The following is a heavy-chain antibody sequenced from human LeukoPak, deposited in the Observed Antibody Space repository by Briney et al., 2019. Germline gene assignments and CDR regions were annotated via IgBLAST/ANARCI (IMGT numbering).Heavy chain of an antibody. CDR2: INAGNGNT. J-gene: IGHJ6*02. V-gene: IGHV1-3*01. CDR1: GYTFTSYA. CDR3: ARPPRHCSSPSCYVDYYYYGMDV. D-gene: IGHD2-2*01. Sequence: VASVKVSCKASGYTFTSYAMHWVRQAPGQRLEWMGWINAGNGNTKHSQKFQGRVTITRDTYASTAYMEPSSLRSEDTAVYYCARPPRHCSSPSCYVDYYYYGMDVWGQGPTVTVSS.